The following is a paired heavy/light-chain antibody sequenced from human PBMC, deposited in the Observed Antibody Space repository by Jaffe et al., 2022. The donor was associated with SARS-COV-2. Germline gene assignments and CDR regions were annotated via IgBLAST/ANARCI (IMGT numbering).Heavy chain of an antibody. Sequence: QVQLVESGGGLVKPGGSLRLSCAASGFTFSDYYMSWIRQAPGKGLEWVSYISSSGSTIYYADSVKGRFTISRDNAKNSLYLQMNSLRAEDTAVYYCAREGGVLRFLEWSDSRWFDPWGQGTLVTVSS. CDR1: GFTFSDYY. J-gene: IGHJ5*02. V-gene: IGHV3-11*01. CDR3: AREGGVLRFLEWSDSRWFDP. CDR2: ISSSGSTI. D-gene: IGHD3-3*01.
Light chain of an antibody. CDR2: KDS. CDR3: QSADSSGTYSHVV. V-gene: IGLV3-25*03. CDR1: ALPKQY. Sequence: SYELTQPPSVSVSPGQTARITCSGDALPKQYAYWYQQKPGQAPVLVIYKDSERPSGIPERFSGSSSGTTVTLTISGVQAEDEADYYCQSADSSGTYSHVVFGGGTKLTVL. J-gene: IGLJ2*01.